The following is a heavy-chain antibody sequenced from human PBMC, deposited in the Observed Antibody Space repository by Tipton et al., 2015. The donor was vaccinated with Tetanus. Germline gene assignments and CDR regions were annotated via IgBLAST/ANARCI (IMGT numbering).Heavy chain of an antibody. D-gene: IGHD1-14*01. V-gene: IGHV4-59*01. Sequence: TLSLTCTVSGGSISSYYWSWIRQPPGKGLEWIGYIYYSGNTNYNPSLKTRVTISVDTSKNQFSLKLSSVTAADTAVYYCARVRTWRDGMDVWGQGTTVTVSS. CDR1: GGSISSYY. CDR2: IYYSGNT. CDR3: ARVRTWRDGMDV. J-gene: IGHJ6*02.